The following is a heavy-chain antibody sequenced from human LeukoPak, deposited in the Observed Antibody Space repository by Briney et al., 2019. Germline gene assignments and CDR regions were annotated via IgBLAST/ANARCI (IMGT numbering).Heavy chain of an antibody. D-gene: IGHD3-10*01. V-gene: IGHV4-4*02. J-gene: IGHJ6*02. Sequence: SETLSLTCAVSGGSISSSNWWSWVRQPPGKGLEWVGEIYHSGSTNYNPSLKSRVTISVDKSKNQFSLKLSSVTAADTAVYYCAGYGSGSLRYYGMDVWGQGTTVTVSS. CDR3: AGYGSGSLRYYGMDV. CDR1: GGSISSSNW. CDR2: IYHSGST.